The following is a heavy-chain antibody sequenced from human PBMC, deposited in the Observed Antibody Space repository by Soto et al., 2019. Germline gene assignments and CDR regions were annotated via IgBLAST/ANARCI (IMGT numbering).Heavy chain of an antibody. J-gene: IGHJ6*02. CDR2: IYHSGST. CDR1: GGSISSSNW. V-gene: IGHV4-4*02. Sequence: SETLSLTCAVSGGSISSSNWLSWFRHPPGKGLEWIGEIYHSGSTNYNPSLKSRVTISVDKSKNQFSLKLSSVTAADTAVYYCARDLATVVDRTYYYYGMDVWGQGTTVTVSS. D-gene: IGHD2-15*01. CDR3: ARDLATVVDRTYYYYGMDV.